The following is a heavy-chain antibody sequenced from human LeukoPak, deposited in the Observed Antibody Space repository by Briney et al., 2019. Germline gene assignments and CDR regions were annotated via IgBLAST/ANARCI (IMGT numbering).Heavy chain of an antibody. Sequence: TGGSLRLSCAASGFTFDDYAMYLVRQAPGKGLEWVSGISWNSGSIGYADSVKGRFTISRDNAKNSLYLQMNSLRAEDMALYYCAKDRGSGHWYFDLWGRGTLVTVSS. D-gene: IGHD3-10*01. CDR2: ISWNSGSI. V-gene: IGHV3-9*03. J-gene: IGHJ2*01. CDR1: GFTFDDYA. CDR3: AKDRGSGHWYFDL.